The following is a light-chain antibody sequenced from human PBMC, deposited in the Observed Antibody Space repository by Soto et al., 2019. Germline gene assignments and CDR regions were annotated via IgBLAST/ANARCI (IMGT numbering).Light chain of an antibody. CDR1: SSDVGSYNL. Sequence: QSALTQPASVSGSPGQSITISCTGTSSDVGSYNLVSWYQQHPGKAPQLMIYEGSKRPSGVSNRCSGSKSGNTASLTISGLQAEDEADYYCCSYAGSSTLVFGGGTKVTVL. CDR2: EGS. V-gene: IGLV2-23*01. J-gene: IGLJ2*01. CDR3: CSYAGSSTLV.